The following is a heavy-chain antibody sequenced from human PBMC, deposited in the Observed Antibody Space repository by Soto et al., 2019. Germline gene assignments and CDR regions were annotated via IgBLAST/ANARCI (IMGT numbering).Heavy chain of an antibody. J-gene: IGHJ6*02. D-gene: IGHD1-26*01. CDR2: INPYSGNT. Sequence: ASVKVSCKASGYTFTGYYMHWVRQAPGQGLEWMGWINPYSGNTNYAQKFQGWVTMTRDTSISTAYMELSSLRSEDTAVYYCARVKWELLPDYYYYGMDVWGQGTTVTVSS. CDR3: ARVKWELLPDYYYYGMDV. V-gene: IGHV1-2*04. CDR1: GYTFTGYY.